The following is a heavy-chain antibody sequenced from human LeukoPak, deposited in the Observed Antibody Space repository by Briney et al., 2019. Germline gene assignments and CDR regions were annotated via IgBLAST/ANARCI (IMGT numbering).Heavy chain of an antibody. D-gene: IGHD1-26*01. CDR3: AREISLEVGATPGY. J-gene: IGHJ4*02. V-gene: IGHV3-30-3*01. Sequence: GGSLRLSCAASGFTFSSYAMHWVRQAPGKGLEWVAVISYDGSNKYYADSVKGRFTISRDNSKNTLYLQMNSLRAEDTAVYYCAREISLEVGATPGYWGQGTLVTVSS. CDR2: ISYDGSNK. CDR1: GFTFSSYA.